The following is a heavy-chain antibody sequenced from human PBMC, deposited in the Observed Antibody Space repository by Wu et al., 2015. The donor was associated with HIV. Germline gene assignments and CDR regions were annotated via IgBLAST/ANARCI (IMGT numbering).Heavy chain of an antibody. D-gene: IGHD1-26*01. CDR2: INPNSGGT. CDR3: ARDQAWELLNHDAFDI. V-gene: IGHV1-2*02. J-gene: IGHJ3*02. Sequence: QVQLVQSGAEVKKPGASVKVSCKASGYTFTGYYMHWVRQAPGQGLEWMGWINPNSGGTNYAQKFQGRVTMTRDTSISTAYMELSRLRSDDTAVYYCARDQAWELLNHDAFDIWGQGTMVTVSS. CDR1: GYTFTGYY.